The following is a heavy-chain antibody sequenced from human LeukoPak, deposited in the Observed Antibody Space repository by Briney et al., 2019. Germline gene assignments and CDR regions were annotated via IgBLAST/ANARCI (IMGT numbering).Heavy chain of an antibody. Sequence: PSETLSLTCTVSGGSISSYYWSWIRQPPGKGLEWIGYIYYSGSTNYNPSLKSRVTISVDTSKNQFSLKLSSVTAADTAVYYCARDRKDSSSWRFYYYGMDVWGQGTTVTVSS. CDR1: GGSISSYY. D-gene: IGHD6-13*01. J-gene: IGHJ6*02. CDR3: ARDRKDSSSWRFYYYGMDV. V-gene: IGHV4-59*01. CDR2: IYYSGST.